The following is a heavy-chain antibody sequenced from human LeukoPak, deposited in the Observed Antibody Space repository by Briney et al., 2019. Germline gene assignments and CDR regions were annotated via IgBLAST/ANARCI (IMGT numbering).Heavy chain of an antibody. Sequence: ASVKVSCKGSGYTFTSYAMHWVRQAPGQRLEWMGWINAGNGNTKYSQKFQGRVTITRDTSASTAYMELSSLRSEDTAVYYCAREGRGSGYYYDFDYWGQGTLVTVSS. CDR2: INAGNGNT. D-gene: IGHD3-22*01. CDR1: GYTFTSYA. V-gene: IGHV1-3*01. CDR3: AREGRGSGYYYDFDY. J-gene: IGHJ4*02.